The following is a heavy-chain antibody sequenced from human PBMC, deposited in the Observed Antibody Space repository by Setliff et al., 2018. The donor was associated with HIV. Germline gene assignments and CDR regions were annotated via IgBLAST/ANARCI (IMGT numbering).Heavy chain of an antibody. V-gene: IGHV1-69*10. J-gene: IGHJ6*03. Sequence: SVKVSCKASGGTFSSYAISWVRQAPGQGLEWMGGVIPILGIANYAQKFQGRVTITADKSTSTAYMELSSLRSEDTAVYYCARVGIQLWYPSYYYYYMDVWGKGTTVTVSS. D-gene: IGHD5-18*01. CDR1: GGTFSSYA. CDR3: ARVGIQLWYPSYYYYYMDV. CDR2: VIPILGIA.